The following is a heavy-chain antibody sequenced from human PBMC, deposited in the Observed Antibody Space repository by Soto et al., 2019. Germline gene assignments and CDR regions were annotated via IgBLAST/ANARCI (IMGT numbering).Heavy chain of an antibody. D-gene: IGHD1-1*01. Sequence: GGSLGLSCAASGFTFSSYAMSWVRQAPGKGLEWVSAISGSGGSTYYADSVKGRFTVSRDNSKNTLYLQMNSLRAEDTAVYYCSKNLYNWNDGFDYWGQGTLVTVSS. J-gene: IGHJ4*02. CDR1: GFTFSSYA. V-gene: IGHV3-23*01. CDR3: SKNLYNWNDGFDY. CDR2: ISGSGGST.